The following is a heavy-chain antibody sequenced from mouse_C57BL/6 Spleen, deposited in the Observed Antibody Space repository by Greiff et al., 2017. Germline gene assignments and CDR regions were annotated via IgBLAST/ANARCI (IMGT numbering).Heavy chain of an antibody. CDR1: GFSFTSYG. Sequence: QVQLQQSGPGLVQPSQSLSITCTVSGFSFTSYGVHWVRQSPGKGLEWLGVIWRGGSTDYNAAFMSRLSITKDNSKSQVFFKMNSLQADDTAIYYCAKNPYYYGEMDYWGQGTSVTVSS. V-gene: IGHV2-5*01. D-gene: IGHD1-1*01. J-gene: IGHJ4*01. CDR2: IWRGGST. CDR3: AKNPYYYGEMDY.